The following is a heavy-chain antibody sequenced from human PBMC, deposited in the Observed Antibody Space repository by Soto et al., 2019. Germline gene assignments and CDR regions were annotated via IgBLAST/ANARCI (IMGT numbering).Heavy chain of an antibody. CDR1: GFTFEDYS. Sequence: EEQLVESGGVVVQPGGSLRLSCAASGFTFEDYSMHWVRQAPGKGLEWVSLITWDGGSTYYADSVKGRFTISRDNTNNFLYLQMNSLRTEDTALYYCAKDLRFSNFWGQGTMVTVSS. CDR3: AKDLRFSNF. D-gene: IGHD3-3*01. J-gene: IGHJ3*01. V-gene: IGHV3-43*01. CDR2: ITWDGGST.